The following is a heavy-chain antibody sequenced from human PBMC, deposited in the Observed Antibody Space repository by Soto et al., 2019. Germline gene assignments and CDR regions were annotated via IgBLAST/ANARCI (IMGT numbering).Heavy chain of an antibody. J-gene: IGHJ5*02. CDR2: INPKSDDT. V-gene: IGHV1-2*02. CDR1: GYPFSDNQ. Sequence: GASVKVSCKASGYPFSDNQIHWLRRAPGQGLEWMGRINPKSDDTNYAQKFQGRVTMTRDTSIDTAYLELTGLTSDDTATYYCARKNYRDYIRWGLDTWGQRTRVTVSP. D-gene: IGHD4-17*01. CDR3: ARKNYRDYIRWGLDT.